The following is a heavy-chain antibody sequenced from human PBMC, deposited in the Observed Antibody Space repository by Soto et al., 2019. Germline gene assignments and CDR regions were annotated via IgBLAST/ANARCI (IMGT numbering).Heavy chain of an antibody. Sequence: QVQLVESGGGVVQPGRSLRLSCASSGFSFSTHGMQWVRQAPGKGLEWVAIISYDGFIKYSADDVKGRFTISRDNSKNTLFLQMDSLRAEGSAVYYCAKDLKASGGHSGTLNYYYGMDVWGQGTTVIVSS. CDR2: ISYDGFIK. J-gene: IGHJ6*02. D-gene: IGHD3-10*01. CDR3: AKDLKASGGHSGTLNYYYGMDV. CDR1: GFSFSTHG. V-gene: IGHV3-30*18.